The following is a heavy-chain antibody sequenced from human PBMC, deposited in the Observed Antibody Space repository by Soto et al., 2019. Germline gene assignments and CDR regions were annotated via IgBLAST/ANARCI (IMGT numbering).Heavy chain of an antibody. CDR2: ISSSGSTI. CDR1: GFTFSSYE. Sequence: PGGSLRLSCAASGFTFSSYEMNWVRQAPGKGLEWVSYISSSGSTIYYADSVKGRFTISRDNAKNSLYLQMNSLRAEDTAVYYCAGYIATADAAGYSSSWYFGHGMDVWGQGTTVTVSS. D-gene: IGHD6-13*01. CDR3: AGYIATADAAGYSSSWYFGHGMDV. J-gene: IGHJ6*02. V-gene: IGHV3-48*03.